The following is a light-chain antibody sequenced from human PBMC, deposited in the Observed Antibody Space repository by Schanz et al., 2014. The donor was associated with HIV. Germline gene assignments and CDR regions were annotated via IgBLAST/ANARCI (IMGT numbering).Light chain of an antibody. CDR3: ATWDDSLDGWV. J-gene: IGLJ3*02. CDR2: LNN. CDR1: SSNIGSNA. Sequence: QSVLTQPPSASGTPGQSVTISCSGSSSNIGSNAVHWYQQLPGTAPKLLIYLNNQRPSGVPVRFSGSKSATSASLAISGLQSEDEADYFCATWDDSLDGWVFGGGTKLTVL. V-gene: IGLV1-44*01.